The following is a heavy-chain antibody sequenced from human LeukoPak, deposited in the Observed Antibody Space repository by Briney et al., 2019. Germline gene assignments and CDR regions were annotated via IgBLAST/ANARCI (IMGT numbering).Heavy chain of an antibody. CDR2: MNPNSGNT. J-gene: IGHJ4*02. Sequence: ASVKVSCKXSGGTFSTDAVSWVRQAPGQGLEWMGWMNPNSGNTGYSQKFQGRVTITRNTSISTAYMELSSLRSEDTAVYYCARGFRDFWSGYLYYFDYWGQGTLVTVSS. D-gene: IGHD3-3*01. V-gene: IGHV1-8*03. CDR3: ARGFRDFWSGYLYYFDY. CDR1: GGTFSTDA.